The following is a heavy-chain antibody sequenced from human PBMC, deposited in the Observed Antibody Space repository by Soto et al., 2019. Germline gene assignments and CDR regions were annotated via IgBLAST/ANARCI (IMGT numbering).Heavy chain of an antibody. CDR3: ARDLGYSFVGNDY. CDR1: GFTCSSYG. CDR2: IWYDGSNK. J-gene: IGHJ4*02. D-gene: IGHD3-22*01. Sequence: GGSLRLSCAAAGFTCSSYGMHWVRQAPGKGLEWVAVIWYDGSNKYYADSVKGRFTISRDNSKNKLYLQMNSLRAEDTAVYYSARDLGYSFVGNDYWGQGPLVTVSS. V-gene: IGHV3-33*01.